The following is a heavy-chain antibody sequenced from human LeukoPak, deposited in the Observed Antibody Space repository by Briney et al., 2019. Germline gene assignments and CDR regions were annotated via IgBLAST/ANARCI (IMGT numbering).Heavy chain of an antibody. V-gene: IGHV3-21*01. J-gene: IGHJ6*03. D-gene: IGHD3-9*01. CDR3: ARGFGGYDILTGYSHYYYYMDV. CDR1: GFTFSSYS. CDR2: ISSSSSYI. Sequence: GGSLRLSCAASGFTFSSYSMNWVRQAPGKGLEWVSSISSSSSYIYYADSVKGRFTISRDNAKNSLYLQMNSLRAEDTAVYYCARGFGGYDILTGYSHYYYYMDVWGKGTTVTVSS.